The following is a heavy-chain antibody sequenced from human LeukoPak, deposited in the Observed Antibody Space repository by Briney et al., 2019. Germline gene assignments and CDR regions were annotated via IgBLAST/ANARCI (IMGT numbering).Heavy chain of an antibody. V-gene: IGHV1-69*05. Sequence: GASVKVSCKASGGTFSSYAISWVRQHPGQGLEWMGGIIPIFGTANYAQKFQGRVTITTDESTSTAYMELSSLRSEDTAVYYCARSYEATTSWEPVGPAAISSYNWFDPWGQGTLVTVSS. D-gene: IGHD2-2*01. CDR1: GGTFSSYA. CDR3: ARSYEATTSWEPVGPAAISSYNWFDP. CDR2: IIPIFGTA. J-gene: IGHJ5*02.